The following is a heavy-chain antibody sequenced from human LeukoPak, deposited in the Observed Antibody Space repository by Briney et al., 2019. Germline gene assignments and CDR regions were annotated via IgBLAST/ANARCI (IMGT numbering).Heavy chain of an antibody. V-gene: IGHV1-69*06. Sequence: GGSLRLSCAASGFTFSSYAISWVRQAPGQGLEWVGGIIPIFGTANYAQKFQGRVTITEDKSTSTAYMELSILRYEDRAVYYCARAGYYGSGSSDYYMDVWGKGTTVTVSS. CDR1: GFTFSSYA. J-gene: IGHJ6*03. CDR2: IIPIFGTA. D-gene: IGHD3-10*01. CDR3: ARAGYYGSGSSDYYMDV.